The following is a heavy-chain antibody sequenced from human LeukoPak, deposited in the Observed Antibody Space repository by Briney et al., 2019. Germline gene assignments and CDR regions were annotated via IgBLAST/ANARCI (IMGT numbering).Heavy chain of an antibody. V-gene: IGHV3-53*01. CDR3: ARDKGSSWSDAFDI. CDR1: GFTVSSNY. Sequence: GGSLRLSCAASGFTVSSNYMTWVRQAPGKGLEWVSVISIPGSITYADSVKGRFTTSRDNSKNTLYLQMNSLRAGDTAVYYCARDKGSSWSDAFDIWGQGTMVTVSS. D-gene: IGHD6-13*01. J-gene: IGHJ3*02. CDR2: ISIPGSI.